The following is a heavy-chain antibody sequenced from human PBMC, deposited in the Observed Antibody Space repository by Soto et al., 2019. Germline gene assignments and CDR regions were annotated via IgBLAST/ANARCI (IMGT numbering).Heavy chain of an antibody. J-gene: IGHJ4*02. V-gene: IGHV1-69*01. CDR1: GGTFSSYA. Sequence: QVQLVQSGAEVKKPGSSVNVSCKASGGTFSSYAFSWVRQAPGQALEWMGGIIPIFGTANYAQKFQGRVTITPDESTSTACMELSSLRSEDTAVYYCASPGGYCSSTSCSTMYYFDYWGQGTLVTVSS. CDR2: IIPIFGTA. CDR3: ASPGGYCSSTSCSTMYYFDY. D-gene: IGHD2-2*01.